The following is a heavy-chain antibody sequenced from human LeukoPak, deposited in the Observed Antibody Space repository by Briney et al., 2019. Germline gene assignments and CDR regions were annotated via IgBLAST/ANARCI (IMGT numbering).Heavy chain of an antibody. CDR3: ARAMVRGVTINWFDP. V-gene: IGHV1-3*01. Sequence: ASVKVSCKASGGTFSSYAMHWVRQAPGQRLEWMGWINAGNGNTKYSQKFQGRVTITRDTSASTAYMELSSLRSEDTAVYYCARAMVRGVTINWFDPWGQGTLVTVSS. D-gene: IGHD3-10*01. CDR2: INAGNGNT. J-gene: IGHJ5*02. CDR1: GGTFSSYA.